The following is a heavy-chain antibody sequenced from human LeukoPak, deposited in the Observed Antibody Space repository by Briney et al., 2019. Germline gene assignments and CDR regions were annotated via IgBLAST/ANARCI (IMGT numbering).Heavy chain of an antibody. Sequence: ASVKVSCKASGYTFTSYDINWVRQATGQGLEWMGWMNPNSGNTGYAQKFQGRVTMTRNTSISTAYMELSSLRSEDTAVYYCATDGRFRYSGSYYPFDYWGQGTLVTVSS. D-gene: IGHD1-26*01. J-gene: IGHJ4*02. CDR1: GYTFTSYD. V-gene: IGHV1-8*01. CDR2: MNPNSGNT. CDR3: ATDGRFRYSGSYYPFDY.